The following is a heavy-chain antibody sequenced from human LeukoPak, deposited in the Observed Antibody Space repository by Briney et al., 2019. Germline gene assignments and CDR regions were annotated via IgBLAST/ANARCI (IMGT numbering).Heavy chain of an antibody. CDR1: GYTFTSYG. J-gene: IGHJ6*04. CDR2: IIPIFGTA. CDR3: ARGYSYGYRYMDV. D-gene: IGHD5-18*01. V-gene: IGHV1-69*06. Sequence: SVKVSCKASGYTFTSYGISWVRQAPGQGLEWMGGIIPIFGTANYAQKFQGRVTITADKSTSTAYMELSSLRSEDTAVYYCARGYSYGYRYMDVWGKGTTVTVSS.